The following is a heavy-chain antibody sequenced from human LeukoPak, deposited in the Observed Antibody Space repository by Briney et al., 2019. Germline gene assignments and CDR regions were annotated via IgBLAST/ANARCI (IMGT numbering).Heavy chain of an antibody. D-gene: IGHD3-9*01. Sequence: SETLSLTCTVSGGSISSSSYYWGWIRQPPGKGLEWIGSIYYSGSTYYNPSLKSRVTISVDTSKNQFSLKLSSVTAADTAVYYCARARDIYDILTGYYGNWFDPWGQGTLVTVSS. CDR3: ARARDIYDILTGYYGNWFDP. CDR1: GGSISSSSYY. V-gene: IGHV4-39*07. CDR2: IYYSGST. J-gene: IGHJ5*02.